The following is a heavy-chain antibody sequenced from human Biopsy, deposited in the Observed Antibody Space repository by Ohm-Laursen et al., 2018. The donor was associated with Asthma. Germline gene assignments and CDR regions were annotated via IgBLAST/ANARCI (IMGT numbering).Heavy chain of an antibody. Sequence: SETLSLTCTVSGGSISSSNYYWGWIRQPPGKGLEWIGNIYYGGSTYYSPSLKSRITISVDTSKNQFSLKLTSVTAADTAVYYCARTSQRATVVHFDYWGQGTLVTVSS. V-gene: IGHV4-39*07. D-gene: IGHD4-23*01. CDR1: GGSISSSNYY. CDR3: ARTSQRATVVHFDY. J-gene: IGHJ4*02. CDR2: IYYGGST.